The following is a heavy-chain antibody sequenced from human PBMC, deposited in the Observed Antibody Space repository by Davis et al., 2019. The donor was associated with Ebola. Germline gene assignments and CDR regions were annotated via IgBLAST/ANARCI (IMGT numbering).Heavy chain of an antibody. Sequence: ASVKVSCKASGYTFTSYAMHWVRQAPGQRLEWMGWINAGNGNTKYSQKFQGRVTITRDTSASTAYMELSSLRSEDTAVYYCARDLTVVTRGPGYWGQGTLVTVSS. CDR1: GYTFTSYA. CDR2: INAGNGNT. D-gene: IGHD4-23*01. CDR3: ARDLTVVTRGPGY. V-gene: IGHV1-3*01. J-gene: IGHJ4*02.